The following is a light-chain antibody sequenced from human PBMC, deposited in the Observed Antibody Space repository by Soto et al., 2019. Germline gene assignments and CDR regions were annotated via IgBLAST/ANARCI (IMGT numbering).Light chain of an antibody. CDR2: GVS. CDR1: QSFRSNY. V-gene: IGKV3-20*01. CDR3: QQYDRIPGFT. Sequence: EIVLTQSPGTLSLSPGERATLSCRASQSFRSNYLAWYQQRPGQAPRLLIYGVSSRASGIPDRFSGSVSGTDFTLTISRLESEDSAVYYCQQYDRIPGFTFGGGTKVEI. J-gene: IGKJ4*01.